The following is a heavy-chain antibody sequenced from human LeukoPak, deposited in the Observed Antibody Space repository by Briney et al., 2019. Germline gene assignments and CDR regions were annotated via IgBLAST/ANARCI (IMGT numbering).Heavy chain of an antibody. Sequence: SQTLSLTCAISGDSVSSNSAAWNWIRQSPSRGLEWLGRTYYRSKWYNDYAVSVKSRITINPDTSKNQFSLQLNSVTPEDTAVYYCARSTVAGFGELRYRGDFDYWGQGTLVTVSS. J-gene: IGHJ4*02. CDR1: GDSVSSNSAA. CDR3: ARSTVAGFGELRYRGDFDY. CDR2: TYYRSKWYN. D-gene: IGHD3-10*01. V-gene: IGHV6-1*01.